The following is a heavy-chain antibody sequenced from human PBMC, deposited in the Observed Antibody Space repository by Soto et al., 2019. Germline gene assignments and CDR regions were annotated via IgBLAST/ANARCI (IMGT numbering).Heavy chain of an antibody. CDR2: NYYSGIT. J-gene: IGHJ6*02. D-gene: IGHD6-6*01. Sequence: SETLSLTCTVSGGSISSGGYYWTWIRQHPGKGLEWIGYNYYSGITYYDPSLKSRVTISLDTSKNQFSLKLSSVTAADTAVYYCARGSSIAGLYYGMDVWGQGTTVTVSS. V-gene: IGHV4-31*03. CDR1: GGSISSGGYY. CDR3: ARGSSIAGLYYGMDV.